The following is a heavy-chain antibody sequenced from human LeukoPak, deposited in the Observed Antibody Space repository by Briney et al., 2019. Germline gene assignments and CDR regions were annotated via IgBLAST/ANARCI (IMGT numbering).Heavy chain of an antibody. D-gene: IGHD2-15*01. CDR2: ISTTGGTT. CDR1: GFTFGDYA. Sequence: GGSLRLSCTASGFTFGDYAMSWVRQAPGRGLEWVSAISTTGGTTYYADSVRGRFTISRDNSRNTLYLQMNSLRAEDTAIYYCAKNGDRGAYCSGGTCYPYHYYYMDVWGKGTTVTISS. J-gene: IGHJ6*03. V-gene: IGHV3-23*01. CDR3: AKNGDRGAYCSGGTCYPYHYYYMDV.